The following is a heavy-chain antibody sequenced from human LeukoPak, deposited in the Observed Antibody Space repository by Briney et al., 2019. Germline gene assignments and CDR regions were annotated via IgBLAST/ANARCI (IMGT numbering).Heavy chain of an antibody. J-gene: IGHJ4*02. D-gene: IGHD3-10*01. CDR3: ARDQTQIWFGEGLWYFDY. Sequence: ASVKVSCKASGYTFTTYGISWVRQAPGQGLEWMGWISPYNGNTKYAQKVQGRVTMTTDTSTSTAYMELRSLRSDDTAVYYCARDQTQIWFGEGLWYFDYWGQGTLVTVSS. CDR1: GYTFTTYG. CDR2: ISPYNGNT. V-gene: IGHV1-18*01.